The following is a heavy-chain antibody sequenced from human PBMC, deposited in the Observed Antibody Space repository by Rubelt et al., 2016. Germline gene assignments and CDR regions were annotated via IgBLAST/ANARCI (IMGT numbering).Heavy chain of an antibody. Sequence: GAAVKVSCKASGYTFTTYGFSWVRQAPGQGLEWMGWISGYNGKTNYVQSLQGRINMTTDTSTSTAYMELRNLRSDDTASYYCARASGYGRSSLDYWGRGTLVTVSS. J-gene: IGHJ4*02. V-gene: IGHV1-18*01. CDR1: GYTFTTYG. D-gene: IGHD6-6*01. CDR3: ARASGYGRSSLDY. CDR2: ISGYNGKT.